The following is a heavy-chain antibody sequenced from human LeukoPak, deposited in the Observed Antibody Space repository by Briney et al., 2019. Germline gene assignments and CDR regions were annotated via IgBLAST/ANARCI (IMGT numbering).Heavy chain of an antibody. CDR2: IRYDGSNK. V-gene: IGHV3-30*02. J-gene: IGHJ4*02. CDR1: GFTFSSYG. CDR3: AKDRLERSLDYVDY. D-gene: IGHD1-1*01. Sequence: PGGSLRLSCAASGFTFSSYGMHWVRQAPGRGLEWVPFIRYDGSNKYYADSVKGRFTISRDNSKNTLYLQMNSLRAEDTAVYYCAKDRLERSLDYVDYWGQGTLVTVSS.